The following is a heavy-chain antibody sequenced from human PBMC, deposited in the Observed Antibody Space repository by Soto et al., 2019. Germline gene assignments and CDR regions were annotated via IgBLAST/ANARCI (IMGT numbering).Heavy chain of an antibody. Sequence: SETLSLTCTVSGGYVSSGSYYWSWIRQPPGKGLEWIGYIYYSGSTNYNPSLKSRVTISVDTSKNQFSLKLSSVTAADTAVYYCASYRNDYVWGSYRLFDYWGQGTLVTVSS. CDR1: GGYVSSGSYY. J-gene: IGHJ4*02. V-gene: IGHV4-61*01. CDR3: ASYRNDYVWGSYRLFDY. CDR2: IYYSGST. D-gene: IGHD3-16*02.